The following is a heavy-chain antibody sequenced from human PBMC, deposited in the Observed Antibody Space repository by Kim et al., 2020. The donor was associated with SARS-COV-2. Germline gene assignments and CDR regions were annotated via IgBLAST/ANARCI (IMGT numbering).Heavy chain of an antibody. Sequence: ASVKVSCKASGYTFTSYAMHWVRQAPGQRLEWMGWINAGNGNTKYSQKFQGRVTITRDTSASTAYMELSSLRSEDTAVYYCARDGQWLVTEYYYYYMDVWGKGTTVTVSS. CDR1: GYTFTSYA. J-gene: IGHJ6*03. CDR2: INAGNGNT. CDR3: ARDGQWLVTEYYYYYMDV. D-gene: IGHD6-19*01. V-gene: IGHV1-3*01.